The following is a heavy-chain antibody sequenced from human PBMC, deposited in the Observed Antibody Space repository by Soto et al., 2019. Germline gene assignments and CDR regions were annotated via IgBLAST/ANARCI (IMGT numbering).Heavy chain of an antibody. CDR3: ARRTIFGVAPMDV. J-gene: IGHJ6*03. CDR1: GFTVGSNY. CDR2: IYSGGST. Sequence: PGGSMRLSCAASGFTVGSNYMSWVRKAPGKGLEWVSVIYSGGSTYYADSVKGRFTISRHNSKNTLYLQMNSLRAEDTAVYYCARRTIFGVAPMDVWGEGTTVTVSS. D-gene: IGHD3-3*01. V-gene: IGHV3-53*04.